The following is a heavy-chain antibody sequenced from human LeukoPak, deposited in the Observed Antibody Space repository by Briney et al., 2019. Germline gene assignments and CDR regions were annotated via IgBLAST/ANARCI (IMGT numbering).Heavy chain of an antibody. CDR2: IYPGDSDT. D-gene: IGHD2-2*01. V-gene: IGHV5-51*01. Sequence: GESLKISCKGSGYSFTSYWIGWVRQMPGKGLEWMGIIYPGDSDTRYSPSFQGQVTISADKSISTAYLQWSSLKASDTAMYYCARLGRGIVVEPAAIDYWGQGTLVTVSS. J-gene: IGHJ4*02. CDR1: GYSFTSYW. CDR3: ARLGRGIVVEPAAIDY.